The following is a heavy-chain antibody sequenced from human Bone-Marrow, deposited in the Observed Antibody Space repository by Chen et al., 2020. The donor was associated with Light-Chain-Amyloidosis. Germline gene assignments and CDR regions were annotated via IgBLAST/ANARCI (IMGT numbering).Heavy chain of an antibody. CDR3: ARRRDGYNFDY. CDR2: IYPDYPYA. Sequence: EVQLEQSGPEVKKPGESLKISCKGSGYTFPNYWIGWVRKMPGKGLEWMVVIYPDYPYARYSPSFEGQVTISADKSITTAYLQWRSLKASDTAMYYCARRRDGYNFDYWGQGTLVTVSS. J-gene: IGHJ4*02. CDR1: GYTFPNYW. V-gene: IGHV5-51*01. D-gene: IGHD5-12*01.